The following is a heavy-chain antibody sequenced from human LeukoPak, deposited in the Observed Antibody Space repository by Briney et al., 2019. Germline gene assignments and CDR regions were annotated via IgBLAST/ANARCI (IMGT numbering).Heavy chain of an antibody. J-gene: IGHJ5*02. CDR1: GGSISSYY. Sequence: SETLSLTYTVSGGSISSYYWSWIRQPPGKGLEWIGYIYCSGGTSYNPSLKSRVTISVDTSKNQFSLKLSSVTAADTAVYYCARGGYFELNWFDPWGQGTLVTVSS. V-gene: IGHV4-59*01. CDR2: IYCSGGT. D-gene: IGHD3-9*01. CDR3: ARGGYFELNWFDP.